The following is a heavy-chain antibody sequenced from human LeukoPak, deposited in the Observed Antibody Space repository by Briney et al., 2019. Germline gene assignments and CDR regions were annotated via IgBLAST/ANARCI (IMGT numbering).Heavy chain of an antibody. CDR1: GFTFGDYA. V-gene: IGHV3-49*04. CDR3: TRDQTPYY. CDR2: IRSKVYGGTP. J-gene: IGHJ4*02. Sequence: GGSLGLSCTASGFTFGDYAMTWVRQAPGKGLEWVGFIRSKVYGGTPEYAASVKGRFTISRDDSQGIAYLQMNSLKTEDTAVYYCTRDQTPYYWGQGTLVTVSS.